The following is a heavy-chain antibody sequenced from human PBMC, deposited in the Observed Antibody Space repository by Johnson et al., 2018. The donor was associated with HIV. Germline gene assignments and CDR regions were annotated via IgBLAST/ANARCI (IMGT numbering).Heavy chain of an antibody. V-gene: IGHV3-30*02. CDR2: IWYDVSNK. CDR3: AKAYCPGCDAFDV. D-gene: IGHD2-21*01. CDR1: GFTFSSYG. J-gene: IGHJ3*01. Sequence: QVQLVESGGGLVKPGGSLRLSCAASGFTFSSYGMHWVRQAPGKGLEWVAVIWYDVSNKYYADSVKGRFTISRDNSKNTQYLQMNSLRVEDTGLYYCAKAYCPGCDAFDVWGHGTMVTVSS.